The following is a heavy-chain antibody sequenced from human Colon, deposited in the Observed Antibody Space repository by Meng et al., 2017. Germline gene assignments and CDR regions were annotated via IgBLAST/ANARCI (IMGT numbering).Heavy chain of an antibody. D-gene: IGHD2-21*02. CDR1: GGSISSNNW. CDR3: ARVGDSYELDY. Sequence: QVQLQESGPGLVKPSGTLSLTCAVSGGSISSNNWWSWVRQPPGKGLEWIGEIYHSESTNYNPSLKSRVTNSIDKSKNQFSLKMSSVTAAETAVYYCARVGDSYELDYWGQGTLVTVSS. J-gene: IGHJ4*02. V-gene: IGHV4-4*02. CDR2: IYHSEST.